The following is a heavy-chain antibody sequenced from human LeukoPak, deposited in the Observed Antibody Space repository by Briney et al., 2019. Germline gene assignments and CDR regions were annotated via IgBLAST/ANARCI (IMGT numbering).Heavy chain of an antibody. J-gene: IGHJ3*02. V-gene: IGHV3-23*01. CDR2: ISGSGGST. D-gene: IGHD2-21*01. CDR3: AKDPGYCGGDCPGAFDI. CDR1: GFTFSSYA. Sequence: GGSLRLSCAASGFTFSSYAMSWVRQAPGKGLEWVSAISGSGGSTYYADSVKGRFTISGDNSKNTLYLQMNSLRAEDTAVYYCAKDPGYCGGDCPGAFDIWGQGTMVTVSS.